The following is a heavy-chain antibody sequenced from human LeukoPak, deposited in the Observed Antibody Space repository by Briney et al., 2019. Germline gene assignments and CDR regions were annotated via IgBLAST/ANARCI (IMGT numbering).Heavy chain of an antibody. V-gene: IGHV3-23*01. CDR1: GFTFSSYW. CDR2: ISGSGGST. Sequence: GGSLRLSCAASGFTFSSYWMSWVRQAPGKGLEWVSAISGSGGSTYYADSVKGRFTISRDNSKNTLYLQMNSLRAEDTAVYYCAGKFPYSSSWYYFDYWGQGTLVTVSS. J-gene: IGHJ4*02. CDR3: AGKFPYSSSWYYFDY. D-gene: IGHD6-13*01.